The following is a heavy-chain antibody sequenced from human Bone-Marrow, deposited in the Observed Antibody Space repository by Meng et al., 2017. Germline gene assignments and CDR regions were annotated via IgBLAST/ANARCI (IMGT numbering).Heavy chain of an antibody. CDR2: INHSGST. CDR3: AREAYSTSLSSATGFDY. D-gene: IGHD6-13*01. Sequence: QVQLRQWGAGLLKPSETLSLTCAVYGGSFRGFYWNWFRQPPGKGLEWIAEINHSGSTNINPSLKSRVTILADTSKNQFSLKVRSVTAADTAVYYCAREAYSTSLSSATGFDYWGQGTLVTVSS. V-gene: IGHV4-34*01. CDR1: GGSFRGFY. J-gene: IGHJ4*02.